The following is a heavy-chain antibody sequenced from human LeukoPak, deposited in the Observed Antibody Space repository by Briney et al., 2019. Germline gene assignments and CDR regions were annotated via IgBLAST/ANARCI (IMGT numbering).Heavy chain of an antibody. CDR2: IYYSGST. CDR3: ARERDGSGSYGRNYYYGMDV. V-gene: IGHV4-39*07. D-gene: IGHD3-10*01. CDR1: GGSISSSSYY. Sequence: SETLSLTCTVSGGSISSSSYYWGWIRQPPGKGLEWIGSIYYSGSTYYNPSLKSRVTISVDTSKNQFSLKLSSVTAADTAVYYCARERDGSGSYGRNYYYGMDVWGQGTTVTVSS. J-gene: IGHJ6*02.